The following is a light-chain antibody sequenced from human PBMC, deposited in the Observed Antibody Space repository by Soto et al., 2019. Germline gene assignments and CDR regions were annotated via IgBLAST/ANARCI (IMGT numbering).Light chain of an antibody. J-gene: IGLJ3*02. CDR1: TGAVTSGYN. CDR2: STT. Sequence: QAVVTQEPSLTMSPGGTATLTCASNTGAVTSGYNANGFQQKPGQAPRPLIYSTTNKHSWTPARFSGSLLGGKAALTLSGVQPEDEADYYCLLSYGGAWVFGGGTKLTVL. V-gene: IGLV7-43*01. CDR3: LLSYGGAWV.